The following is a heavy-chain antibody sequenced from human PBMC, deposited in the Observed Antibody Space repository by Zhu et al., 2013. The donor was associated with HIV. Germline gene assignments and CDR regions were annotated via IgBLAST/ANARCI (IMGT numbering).Heavy chain of an antibody. D-gene: IGHD3-10*01. Sequence: QVQLVQSGAEVKKPGASVKVSCKASGYTFTSYAMHWVRQAPGQRLEWMGWINAGNGNTKYSQKFQGRVTITRDTSASTAYMELSSLRSEDTAVYYCARAKRIMVRGVQLWGYGMDVWGQGTTVTVSS. CDR1: GYTFTSYA. CDR3: ARAKRIMVRGVQLWGYGMDV. CDR2: INAGNGNT. V-gene: IGHV1-3*01. J-gene: IGHJ6*02.